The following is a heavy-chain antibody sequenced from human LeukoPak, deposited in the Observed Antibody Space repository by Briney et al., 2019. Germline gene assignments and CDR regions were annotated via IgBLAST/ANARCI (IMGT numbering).Heavy chain of an antibody. CDR3: AKDSTRDYGYYGMPES. J-gene: IGHJ1*01. CDR1: GFTFPTYG. Sequence: GGSLRLSCQGSGFTFPTYGMHWVRQAQGKGLEWVAYISYDGNKGYYTDSVKGRFTISRDNSKNMLFLQMSSLRIEDTGVYYCAKDSTRDYGYYGMPESWGQGTLVTVSS. D-gene: IGHD4-17*01. V-gene: IGHV3-30*18. CDR2: ISYDGNKG.